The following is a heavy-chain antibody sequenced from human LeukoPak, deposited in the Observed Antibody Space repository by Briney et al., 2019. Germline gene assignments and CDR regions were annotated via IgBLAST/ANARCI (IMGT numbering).Heavy chain of an antibody. CDR1: GGSISSSSYY. D-gene: IGHD2-2*01. CDR2: IYYSGST. Sequence: SETLSLTCTVSGGSISSSSYYWGWIRQPPGKGLEWIGSIYYSGSTYYNPSLKSRVTISVDTSKNQFSLKLSSVTAADTAVYYCAREGYCSSTSCSGFDYWGQGTLVTVSS. V-gene: IGHV4-39*07. CDR3: AREGYCSSTSCSGFDY. J-gene: IGHJ4*02.